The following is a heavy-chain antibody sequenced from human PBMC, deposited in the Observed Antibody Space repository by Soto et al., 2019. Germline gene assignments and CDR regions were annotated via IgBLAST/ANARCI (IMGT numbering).Heavy chain of an antibody. CDR3: ARRDYSYYYYYMDV. CDR1: GFTFSSYW. CDR2: IKQDGSEK. J-gene: IGHJ6*03. V-gene: IGHV3-7*01. Sequence: GESLKISCAASGFTFSSYWMSWVRQAPGKGLEWVANIKQDGSEKYYVDSVKGRFTISRDNAKNSLYLQMNSLRAEDTAVYYCARRDYSYYYYYMDVWGKGTTVTVSS. D-gene: IGHD4-17*01.